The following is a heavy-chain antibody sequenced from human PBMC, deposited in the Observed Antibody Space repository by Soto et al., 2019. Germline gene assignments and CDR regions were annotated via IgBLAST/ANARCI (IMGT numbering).Heavy chain of an antibody. D-gene: IGHD2-15*01. CDR2: ISAYNGNT. Sequence: QGQLVQSGAEVKKPGASVKVSCKASGYTFTSYGISWVRQAPGQGLEWMGWISAYNGNTNYAQKLQGRVTMTTDTSTSTAYMELRSLRSDDTAVYYCARRKDIVVVVAATRADWFDPWGQGTLVTVSS. J-gene: IGHJ5*02. CDR1: GYTFTSYG. V-gene: IGHV1-18*01. CDR3: ARRKDIVVVVAATRADWFDP.